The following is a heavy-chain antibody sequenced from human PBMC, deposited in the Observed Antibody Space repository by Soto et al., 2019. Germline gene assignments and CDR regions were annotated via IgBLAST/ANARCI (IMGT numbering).Heavy chain of an antibody. D-gene: IGHD5-12*01. CDR1: GDTFTSYY. J-gene: IGHJ4*02. CDR2: INPSLGIP. Sequence: ASVKVSCKASGDTFTSYYMHWVRQAPGQGLEWMGIINPSLGIPNYAQKFQGRVTITADKSTSTAYMELSSLRSEDTAVYYCARGGKTVFDYWGQRPLVTVSS. V-gene: IGHV1-46*01. CDR3: ARGGKTVFDY.